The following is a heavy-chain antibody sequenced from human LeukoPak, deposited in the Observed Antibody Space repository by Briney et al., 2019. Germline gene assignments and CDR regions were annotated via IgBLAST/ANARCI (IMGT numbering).Heavy chain of an antibody. Sequence: SSQTLSLTCTVSGGSISSGDYYWSWIRQPPGKGLEWIGYIYYSGSTYYNPSLKSRVTISVDTSKNQFSLKLSSLTAADTAVYYCARHEYSGSYYGLSWFDPWGQGTLVTVSS. CDR2: IYYSGST. J-gene: IGHJ5*02. V-gene: IGHV4-30-4*08. CDR3: ARHEYSGSYYGLSWFDP. CDR1: GGSISSGDYY. D-gene: IGHD1-26*01.